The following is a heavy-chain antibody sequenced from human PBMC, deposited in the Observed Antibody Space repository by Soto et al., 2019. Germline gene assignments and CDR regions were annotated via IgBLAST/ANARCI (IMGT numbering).Heavy chain of an antibody. CDR2: ITSTTNYI. CDR1: GLPHSSFA. Sequence: PGGSLRLSCPASGLPHSSFAMMWVRQAPGKGLDWVSSITSTTNYIYYGDSMKGRFTISRAKAKNSLYLEINSLRANDTPLYYYARESEDLTSNFDYWGQGTVVTVSS. V-gene: IGHV3-21*06. CDR3: ARESEDLTSNFDY. J-gene: IGHJ4*02.